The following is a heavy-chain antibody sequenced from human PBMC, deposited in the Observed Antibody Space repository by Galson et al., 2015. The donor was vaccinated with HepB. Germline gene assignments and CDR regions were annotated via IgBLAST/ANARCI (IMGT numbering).Heavy chain of an antibody. CDR2: IDPTDSYT. CDR1: GYFFTAHW. CDR3: ARHALGRPGTTTGSFYFDA. D-gene: IGHD1-7*01. J-gene: IGHJ5*01. V-gene: IGHV5-10-1*01. Sequence: QSGAEVKKPGESLRISCQTSGYFFTAHWITWVRQLPGRGLEWMGRIDPTDSYTNYSPSFQGRVTISLDKSITTAYLRWPSLKASDTAIYYCARHALGRPGTTTGSFYFDAWGHGTLVTVSS.